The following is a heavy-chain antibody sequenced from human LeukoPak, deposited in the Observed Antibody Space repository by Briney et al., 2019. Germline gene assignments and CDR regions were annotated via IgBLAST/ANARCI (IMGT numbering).Heavy chain of an antibody. CDR2: ISDSGRTK. D-gene: IGHD3-3*01. Sequence: GGSLTLSCAASGFTLSPYAMNWLRQAPGKGLEWIAFISDSGRTKYNADSVKGPFTISRDNAKNSVFLQMNSLRDQDTAVYYCARKELEGSWFDPWGQGTLVTVTS. J-gene: IGHJ5*02. V-gene: IGHV3-48*02. CDR1: GFTLSPYA. CDR3: ARKELEGSWFDP.